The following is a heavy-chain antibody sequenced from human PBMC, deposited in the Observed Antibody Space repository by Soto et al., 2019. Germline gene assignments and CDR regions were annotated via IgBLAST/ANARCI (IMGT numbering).Heavy chain of an antibody. V-gene: IGHV3-64D*06. J-gene: IGHJ4*02. CDR1: GFTFSGFH. CDR3: VKDRYVDY. CDR2: ISPNGGRT. Sequence: PGGSLRLSCSVSGFTFSGFHIHWVRQAPGKGLTYVSSISPNGGRTYYADSVKGRFTISRDNSKNMLYLQMSSLRADDTAIYYCVKDRYVDYWGQGTLVTV.